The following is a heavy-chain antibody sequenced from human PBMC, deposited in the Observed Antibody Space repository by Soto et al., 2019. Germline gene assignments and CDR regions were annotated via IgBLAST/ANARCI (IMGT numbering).Heavy chain of an antibody. J-gene: IGHJ4*02. D-gene: IGHD3-22*01. CDR2: IYHSGST. CDR1: GYSISSGYY. Sequence: SETLSLTCAVSGYSISSGYYWSWIRQPPGKGLEWIGSIYHSGSTYYNPSLKSRVTISVDTSKNQFSLKLSSVTAADTAVYYCARGGSTYYDSSGYYYWGQGTLVTVSS. CDR3: ARGGSTYYDSSGYYY. V-gene: IGHV4-38-2*01.